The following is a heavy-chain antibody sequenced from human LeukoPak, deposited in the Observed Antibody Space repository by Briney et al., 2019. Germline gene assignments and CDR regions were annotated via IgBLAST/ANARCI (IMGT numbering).Heavy chain of an antibody. CDR1: GGSISSGGYS. CDR3: ARAYYYASFDY. D-gene: IGHD3-10*01. CDR2: IYHSGST. V-gene: IGHV4-30-2*01. J-gene: IGHJ4*02. Sequence: SQTLSLTCAVSGGSISSGGYSWSWIQQPPGKGLEWIGYIYHSGSTYYNPSLKSRVTISVDRSKNQFSLKLSSVTAADTAVYYCARAYYYASFDYWGQGTLVTVSS.